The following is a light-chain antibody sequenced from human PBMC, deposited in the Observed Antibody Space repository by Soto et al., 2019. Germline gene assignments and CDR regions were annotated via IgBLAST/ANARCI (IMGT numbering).Light chain of an antibody. Sequence: QSALTQPASVSGSPGQSITISCTGTSSDVGGYNYVSWYQQHPGKAPKLMIYDVSDRPSGVSNRSSGSKSGNTASLTISGLQPEDEADYYCSSYTTSNTRQIVFGTGTKVTVL. J-gene: IGLJ1*01. CDR3: SSYTTSNTRQIV. CDR1: SSDVGGYNY. V-gene: IGLV2-14*01. CDR2: DVS.